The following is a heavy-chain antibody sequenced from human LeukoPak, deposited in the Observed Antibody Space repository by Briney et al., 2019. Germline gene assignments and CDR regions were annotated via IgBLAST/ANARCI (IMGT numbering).Heavy chain of an antibody. CDR3: AKEAHDAFDI. Sequence: PGGSLRLSCAASGFTFSGYGMHGVRQAPGKGLEWVAFIRYDGSTKNYTDSVKGRFTISRDNSKNTLYLQMDSLRAEDTALYYCAKEAHDAFDIWGQGTMVTVSS. J-gene: IGHJ3*02. CDR2: IRYDGSTK. CDR1: GFTFSGYG. V-gene: IGHV3-30*02.